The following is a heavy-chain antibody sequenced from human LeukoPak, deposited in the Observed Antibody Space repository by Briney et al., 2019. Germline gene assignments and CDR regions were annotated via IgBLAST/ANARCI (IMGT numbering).Heavy chain of an antibody. J-gene: IGHJ4*02. CDR1: GFSFSNYW. CDR2: MNSDGSAT. CDR3: AKGPNYCDS. V-gene: IGHV3-74*01. Sequence: GGSLRLSCAASGFSFSNYWMHWARQAPGKGLVWVTRMNSDGSATYYADSVQGRFTISRDNAKNTLYLQMNSLRAEDTAMYFCAKGPNYCDSWGQGTLVTVSS.